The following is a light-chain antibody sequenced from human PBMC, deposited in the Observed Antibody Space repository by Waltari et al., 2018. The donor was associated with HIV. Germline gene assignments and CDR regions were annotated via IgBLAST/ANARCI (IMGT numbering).Light chain of an antibody. J-gene: IGLJ3*02. CDR1: SANIGNT. CDR2: RDN. V-gene: IGLV1-47*01. CDR3: AAWDDILSGWV. Sequence: QSVLTQPPSASGAPGQRVTISCSGSSANIGNTVYWYQQLPGTAPKVLIYRDNQRPSGVPDRFSGSRSGTSASLDVSGLRSEDEANYICAAWDDILSGWVFGGWTKLTVL.